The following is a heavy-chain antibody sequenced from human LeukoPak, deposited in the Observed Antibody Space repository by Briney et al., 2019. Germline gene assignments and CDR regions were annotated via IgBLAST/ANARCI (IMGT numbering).Heavy chain of an antibody. V-gene: IGHV1-69*04. CDR3: AKRRMDSSGWSFDY. D-gene: IGHD6-19*01. CDR2: IIPILGIA. Sequence: SVKVSCKASGGTFSSYAISWVRQAPGQGLEWMGRIIPILGIANYAQKFQGRVTITADKSTSTAYMELSSLRAEDTAVYYCAKRRMDSSGWSFDYWGQGTLVTVSS. J-gene: IGHJ4*02. CDR1: GGTFSSYA.